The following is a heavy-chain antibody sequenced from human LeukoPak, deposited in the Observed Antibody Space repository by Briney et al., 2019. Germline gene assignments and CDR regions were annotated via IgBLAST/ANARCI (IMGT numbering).Heavy chain of an antibody. D-gene: IGHD2-2*01. CDR3: ASEYQRVRVGYYYYSMDV. CDR2: INSCGNSP. Sequence: PGGSLRLSCGASGFTFSSYRVHWVPQAPGRGLVWVSRINSCGNSPSYVASVKGQYTIPSDNAKIPLAVQINSLRAEDTAVYYCASEYQRVRVGYYYYSMDVGGRRPTVTVSS. CDR1: GFTFSSYR. V-gene: IGHV3-74*01. J-gene: IGHJ6*02.